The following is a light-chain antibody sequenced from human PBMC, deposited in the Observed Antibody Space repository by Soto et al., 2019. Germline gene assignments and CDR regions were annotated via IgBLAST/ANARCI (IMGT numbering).Light chain of an antibody. CDR3: QQYNSYSPL. J-gene: IGKJ1*01. V-gene: IGKV1-5*01. Sequence: DIQMTQSPSTLSASVGDRVTITCRASQSISSWLAWYQQKPGKAPKLLIYDASSLESGVPSRFSGGGSGTEFTLTISSLQPDDFATYYCQQYNSYSPLFGQGTKVEIK. CDR1: QSISSW. CDR2: DAS.